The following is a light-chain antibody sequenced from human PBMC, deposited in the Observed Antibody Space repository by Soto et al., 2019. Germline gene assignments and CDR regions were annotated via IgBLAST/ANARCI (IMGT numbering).Light chain of an antibody. J-gene: IGKJ5*01. CDR2: AAS. CDR1: QSISMF. Sequence: DIPMTQSPSTLSASVGDRVTLTCRASQSISMFLAWYQQKPGKAPKLLIYAASTLQSGVPSRFSGSGSGTDFTLTISSLQPEDFATYYCQQSFNIPVTFGQGTRLEIK. CDR3: QQSFNIPVT. V-gene: IGKV1-39*01.